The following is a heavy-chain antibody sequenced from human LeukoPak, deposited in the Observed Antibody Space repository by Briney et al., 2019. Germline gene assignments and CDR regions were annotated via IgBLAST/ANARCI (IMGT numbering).Heavy chain of an antibody. CDR1: GGSISSYY. CDR2: IYTSGST. D-gene: IGHD6-19*01. Sequence: PSETLSLTCTVPGGSISSYYWSWIRQPAGKGLEWIGRIYTSGSTNYNPSLKSRVTMSVDTSKNQFSLKLSSVTAADTAVYYCARDSGHLSGWSYSYFDYWGQGTLVTVSS. J-gene: IGHJ4*02. V-gene: IGHV4-4*07. CDR3: ARDSGHLSGWSYSYFDY.